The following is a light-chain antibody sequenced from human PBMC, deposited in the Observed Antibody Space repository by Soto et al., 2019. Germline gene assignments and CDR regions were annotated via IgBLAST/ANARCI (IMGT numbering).Light chain of an antibody. Sequence: EIVMAQSPATLSVSPGELATLSCRASQSVSTNLAWYQQKAGQAPRLLIYGASTRATGIPARFSGSGSGTEFTLTISSLQSEDFAVYYCQQYNNWPLTFGPGTKVDIK. CDR1: QSVSTN. CDR2: GAS. V-gene: IGKV3-15*01. J-gene: IGKJ3*01. CDR3: QQYNNWPLT.